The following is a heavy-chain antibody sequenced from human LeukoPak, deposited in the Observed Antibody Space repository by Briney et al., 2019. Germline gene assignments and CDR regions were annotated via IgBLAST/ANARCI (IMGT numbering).Heavy chain of an antibody. D-gene: IGHD6-13*01. CDR2: IKQDGSEK. J-gene: IGHJ4*02. CDR1: GFTFSSYG. Sequence: GGSLRLSCEASGFTFSSYGMSWVGQAPGKGLEWVTNIKQDGSEKYYVDSVKGRFTISRDNAKNSLYLQMNSLRAEDTAVYYCAGDGRIAAAGSYYWGQGTLVTVSS. CDR3: AGDGRIAAAGSYY. V-gene: IGHV3-7*01.